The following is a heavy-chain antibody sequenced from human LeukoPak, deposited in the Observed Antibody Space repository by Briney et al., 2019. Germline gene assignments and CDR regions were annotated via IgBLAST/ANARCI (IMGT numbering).Heavy chain of an antibody. CDR1: GGTFSSYA. Sequence: SVKVSCKASGGTFSSYAISWVRQAPGQGLEWMGGIIPIFGTANYAQKFQGRVTITADESTSTAYMELSSLRSEDTAVYYCASGEVVPAAGYYYYGMDVWGQGTTVTVSS. CDR3: ASGEVVPAAGYYYYGMDV. D-gene: IGHD2-2*01. J-gene: IGHJ6*02. V-gene: IGHV1-69*13. CDR2: IIPIFGTA.